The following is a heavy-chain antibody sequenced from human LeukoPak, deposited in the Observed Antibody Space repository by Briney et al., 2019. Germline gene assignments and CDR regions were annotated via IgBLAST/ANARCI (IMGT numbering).Heavy chain of an antibody. CDR1: GGTFSSYA. Sequence: SVKVSCKASGGTFSSYAISWVRQAPGQGLEWMGGIIPIFGTANYAQKFQGRVTITTDESTSTAYMELSSLRSEDTAVYYCARALHSGYDSSWFDPWGQGTLVTSPQ. D-gene: IGHD5-12*01. J-gene: IGHJ5*02. CDR3: ARALHSGYDSSWFDP. CDR2: IIPIFGTA. V-gene: IGHV1-69*05.